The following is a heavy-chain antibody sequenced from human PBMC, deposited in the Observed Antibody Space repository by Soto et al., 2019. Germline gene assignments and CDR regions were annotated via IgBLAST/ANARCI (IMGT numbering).Heavy chain of an antibody. CDR3: ATCGEQGGSYYYYYGMEV. CDR1: GFTFSSYA. J-gene: IGHJ6*01. CDR2: ISYDGSNK. D-gene: IGHD1-26*01. V-gene: IGHV3-30-3*01. Sequence: GGSLRLSCAASGFTFSSYAMHWVRQAPGKGLEWVAVISYDGSNKYYADSVKGRFTISGDNSKNTLYLQMNSLRAEDTAVYYCATCGEQGGSYYYYYGMEVWGQGTTVNVSS.